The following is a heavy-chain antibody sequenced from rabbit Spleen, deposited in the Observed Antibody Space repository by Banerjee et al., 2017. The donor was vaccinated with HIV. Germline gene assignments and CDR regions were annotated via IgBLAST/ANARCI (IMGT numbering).Heavy chain of an antibody. J-gene: IGHJ3*01. Sequence: QEQLVESGGGLVQPGGSLKLSCKASGFDFSNYGVSWVRQAPGKGLEWIACIYLGSSGTTSYASWAKGRFTISKTSSTTVTLQMTSLTAADTATYFCARYDGDWGEDLWGQGTLVTVS. V-gene: IGHV1S45*01. CDR3: ARYDGDWGEDL. CDR2: IYLGSSGTT. D-gene: IGHD4-1*01. CDR1: GFDFSNYG.